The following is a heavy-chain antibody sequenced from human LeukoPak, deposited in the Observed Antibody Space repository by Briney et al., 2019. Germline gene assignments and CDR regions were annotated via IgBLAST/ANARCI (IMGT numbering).Heavy chain of an antibody. J-gene: IGHJ4*02. CDR1: GFTFSTYA. Sequence: GGSLRLSCAASGFTFSTYAMSWVRQAPGKGLEWVSAIGGSGGGTYYADSVKGRFTISRDNAKSSLYLQMNSLRAEDTAVYYCARDTRGLFDYWGQGTLVTVSS. CDR2: IGGSGGGT. CDR3: ARDTRGLFDY. V-gene: IGHV3-23*01. D-gene: IGHD4-17*01.